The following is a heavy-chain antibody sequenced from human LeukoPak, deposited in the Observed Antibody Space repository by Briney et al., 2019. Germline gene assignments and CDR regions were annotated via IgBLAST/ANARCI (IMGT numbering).Heavy chain of an antibody. CDR3: ARVYSSWYLDY. CDR1: GGSISSYY. CDR2: IYDSGST. Sequence: PSETLSLTCTVSGGSISSYYWSWIRQPPGKGLEWIGYIYDSGSTNYNPSLKSRVTISVDTSKNQFSLKLSSVTAADTAVYYCARVYSSWYLDYWGQGTLVTVSS. D-gene: IGHD6-6*01. J-gene: IGHJ4*02. V-gene: IGHV4-59*08.